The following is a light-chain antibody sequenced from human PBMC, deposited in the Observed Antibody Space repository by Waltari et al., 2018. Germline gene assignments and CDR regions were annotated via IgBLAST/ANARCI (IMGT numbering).Light chain of an antibody. CDR3: QQYDNWPFMYT. CDR2: GAS. V-gene: IGKV3-15*01. J-gene: IGKJ2*01. Sequence: EIVRTQSPATLSVAPGDTATLSCRARQSLSVNLAWYQQTPGQPPRLLIYGASSRATDIPVRFRGSGSGTEFPLTISSLQSEDFAVYYCQQYDNWPFMYTFGQGTKLEIK. CDR1: QSLSVN.